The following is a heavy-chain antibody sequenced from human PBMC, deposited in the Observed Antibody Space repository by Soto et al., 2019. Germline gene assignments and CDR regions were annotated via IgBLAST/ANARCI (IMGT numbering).Heavy chain of an antibody. CDR2: IYYSGST. J-gene: IGHJ6*02. D-gene: IGHD3-10*01. V-gene: IGHV4-30-4*01. Sequence: SETLSLTCTVSGGSISSGDYYWSWIRQPPGKGLEWIGYIYYSGSTYYNPSLKSRVTISVDTSKNQFSLKLSSVTTADTAVYYCARVGFGELLAHGMDVWGQGTTVTVSS. CDR3: ARVGFGELLAHGMDV. CDR1: GGSISSGDYY.